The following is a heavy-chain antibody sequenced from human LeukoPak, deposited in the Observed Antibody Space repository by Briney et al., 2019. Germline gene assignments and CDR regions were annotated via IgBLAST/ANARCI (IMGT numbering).Heavy chain of an antibody. Sequence: ASVKASCKACGYTFTGYYMQWVRQAPGQGLEWMGWINPNSGGTNYAQKFQGWVTMTRDTSISTAYMELSRLRSDDTAVYYCARAPWFLLNWFDTWGQGTLVTVSS. J-gene: IGHJ5*02. CDR2: INPNSGGT. D-gene: IGHD3-10*01. V-gene: IGHV1-2*04. CDR3: ARAPWFLLNWFDT. CDR1: GYTFTGYY.